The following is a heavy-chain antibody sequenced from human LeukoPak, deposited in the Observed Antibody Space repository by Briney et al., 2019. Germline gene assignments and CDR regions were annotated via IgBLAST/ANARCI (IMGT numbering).Heavy chain of an antibody. V-gene: IGHV3-66*01. CDR2: IYSGGST. J-gene: IGHJ4*02. D-gene: IGHD3-10*01. CDR1: GFTVSSNY. Sequence: GGSLRLSCAASGFTVSSNYMSWVRQAPGKGLEWVSVIYSGGSTYYADSVKGRFTISRDNSKNTLYLQMNSLRAEDTAVYYCAKDDPGSGSSTPDYWGQGTLVTVSS. CDR3: AKDDPGSGSSTPDY.